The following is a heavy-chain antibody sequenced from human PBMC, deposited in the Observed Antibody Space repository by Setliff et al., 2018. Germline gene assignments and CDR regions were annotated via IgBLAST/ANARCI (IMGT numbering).Heavy chain of an antibody. CDR3: ARRWNFGPYGSGIHDGFDM. Sequence: PSETLSLTCAVYDGSFSDYYWSWIRQPPGKGLEWLGEINHYGSTKYKSSLKSRVTISVDTSTNQFSLKLHSVTAADTAVYYCARRWNFGPYGSGIHDGFDMWGQGTMVTVSS. CDR1: DGSFSDYY. J-gene: IGHJ3*02. V-gene: IGHV4-34*01. CDR2: INHYGST. D-gene: IGHD3-10*01.